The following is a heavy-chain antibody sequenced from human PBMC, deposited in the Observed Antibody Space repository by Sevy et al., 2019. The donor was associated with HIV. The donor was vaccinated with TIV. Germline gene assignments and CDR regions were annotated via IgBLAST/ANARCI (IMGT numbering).Heavy chain of an antibody. V-gene: IGHV4-39*01. D-gene: IGHD4-17*01. CDR1: GGSISSSIYY. J-gene: IGHJ5*01. CDR2: IHYSGST. Sequence: SETLSLTCIVSGGSISSSIYYWGWIRQPPGKGLEWIGSIHYSGSTYYNPSLKSRVTISVDTSKNQFSLKLSSVTAAETAVYYCATRSTVTPLSPLYNLFESWGQGTLVTVSS. CDR3: ATRSTVTPLSPLYNLFES.